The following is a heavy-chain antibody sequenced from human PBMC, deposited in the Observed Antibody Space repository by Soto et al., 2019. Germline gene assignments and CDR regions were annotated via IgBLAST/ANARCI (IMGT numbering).Heavy chain of an antibody. Sequence: TLSLTCTVSGVPISTDDYYWTWIRQPPGKGLEWIGYIYYSGSTYYNWSLKSRVTISVDTSKNQFSLKLSSVTAADTAVYYCARKGYSYGYVTMTRGPFDYWGQGTLVTVSS. J-gene: IGHJ4*02. CDR1: GVPISTDDYY. CDR3: ARKGYSYGYVTMTRGPFDY. CDR2: IYYSGST. V-gene: IGHV4-30-4*01. D-gene: IGHD5-18*01.